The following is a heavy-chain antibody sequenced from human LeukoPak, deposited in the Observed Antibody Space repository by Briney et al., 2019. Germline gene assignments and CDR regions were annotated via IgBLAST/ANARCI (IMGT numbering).Heavy chain of an antibody. Sequence: SETLSLTCTVSGDSISSYYWSWIRQPPGKGLEWIGYIYYSGGTDYNPSLKRRVTISVDTSKNQFSLKLRSVTAADTAVYYCARHVTISGPYDASDIWGQGTMVTVSP. CDR2: IYYSGGT. V-gene: IGHV4-59*08. CDR3: ARHVTISGPYDASDI. J-gene: IGHJ3*02. D-gene: IGHD5-24*01. CDR1: GDSISSYY.